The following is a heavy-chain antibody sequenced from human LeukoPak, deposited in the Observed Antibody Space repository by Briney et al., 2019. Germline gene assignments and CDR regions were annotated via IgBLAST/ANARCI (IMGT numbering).Heavy chain of an antibody. J-gene: IGHJ6*03. CDR1: GYTFTGYY. D-gene: IGHD6-6*01. V-gene: IGHV1-2*02. Sequence: GASVKVSCKASGYTFTGYYMHWVRQAPGQGLEWMGWINPNSGGTNYAQKFQGRVTMTRDTSISTAYMELSRLRSDDTAVYYCARAGQVVLLHYYYYMDVRGKGTTVTVFS. CDR2: INPNSGGT. CDR3: ARAGQVVLLHYYYYMDV.